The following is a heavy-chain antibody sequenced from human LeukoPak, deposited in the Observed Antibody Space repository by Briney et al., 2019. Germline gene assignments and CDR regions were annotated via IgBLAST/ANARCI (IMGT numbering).Heavy chain of an antibody. CDR3: ARTTEGYCSSASCFGFSYSYYMDV. J-gene: IGHJ6*03. CDR1: GGSISSYY. Sequence: SETLSLTCTVSGGSISSYYWSWIRQPPGKGLEWIGYIYYSGYTNYNPSLKSRVTISVDTSKNQFSLKLSSVIAADTAVYYCARTTEGYCSSASCFGFSYSYYMDVWGKGTTVTISS. CDR2: IYYSGYT. V-gene: IGHV4-59*01. D-gene: IGHD2-2*01.